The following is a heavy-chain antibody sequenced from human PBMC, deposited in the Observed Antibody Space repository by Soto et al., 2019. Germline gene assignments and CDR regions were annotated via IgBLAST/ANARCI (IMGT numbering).Heavy chain of an antibody. CDR3: ATGRVYFGSEY. V-gene: IGHV4-59*01. CDR2: IYYNGNI. J-gene: IGHJ4*02. Sequence: QVQLQESGPGLVKPLETLSLTCTVPGGSITSYYWSWVRQPPGKGLEWIGYIYYNGNINYNPSLKSRLTISLDTSKNQFPLRLSSVTAADTAVYYCATGRVYFGSEYWGQGTLVTVSS. D-gene: IGHD3-10*01. CDR1: GGSITSYY.